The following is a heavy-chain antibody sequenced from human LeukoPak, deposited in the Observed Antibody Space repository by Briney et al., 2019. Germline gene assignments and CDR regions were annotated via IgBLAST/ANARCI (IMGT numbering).Heavy chain of an antibody. Sequence: PGGSLRLSCAASGFTFSSYAMHWVRQAPGKGLEWVAVISYDGSNKYYADSVKGRFTISRDNSKNTLYLQMNSLRAEDTAVYYCASEGSGNFDYWGQGTPVTVSS. CDR2: ISYDGSNK. D-gene: IGHD3-10*01. CDR3: ASEGSGNFDY. CDR1: GFTFSSYA. J-gene: IGHJ4*02. V-gene: IGHV3-30*04.